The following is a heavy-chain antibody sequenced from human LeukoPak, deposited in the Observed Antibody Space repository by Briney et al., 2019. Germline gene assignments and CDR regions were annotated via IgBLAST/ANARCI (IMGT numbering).Heavy chain of an antibody. D-gene: IGHD3-10*01. J-gene: IGHJ4*02. V-gene: IGHV4-39*07. CDR1: GGSISSSSYY. Sequence: PSETLSLTCTVSGGSISSSSYYWGWIRQPPGKGLEWIGSIYYSGSTYYNPSLKSRVTISVDTSKNQFSLKLSSVTAADTAVYYCARVPSDYGSGLSDYWGQGTLVTVSS. CDR2: IYYSGST. CDR3: ARVPSDYGSGLSDY.